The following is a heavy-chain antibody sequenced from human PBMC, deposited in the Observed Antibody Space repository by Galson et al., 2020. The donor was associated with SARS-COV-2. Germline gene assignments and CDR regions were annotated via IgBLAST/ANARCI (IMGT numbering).Heavy chain of an antibody. Sequence: SETLSLTCAVSGSSISSGYYWGWIRQPPGKGLAWIGSIYHSGSTYYNPSLKSRVTISVDTSKNQFSLKLSSVTAADTAVYYCARVGVVVIAMDNWFDPWGQGTLVTVSS. V-gene: IGHV4-38-2*01. D-gene: IGHD2-21*01. J-gene: IGHJ5*02. CDR3: ARVGVVVIAMDNWFDP. CDR1: GSSISSGYY. CDR2: IYHSGST.